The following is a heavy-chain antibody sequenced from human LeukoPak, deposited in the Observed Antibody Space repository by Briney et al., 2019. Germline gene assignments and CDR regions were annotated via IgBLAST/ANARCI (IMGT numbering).Heavy chain of an antibody. Sequence: ASETLSLTCTVSGGSISRSSYYWGWIRQPPGKGLEWIGTIYYSGSTYYNPSLKSRVTISVDTSKNQFSLKLSSVTAADTAVYYCAMTEKVGAFDYWGQGTLVNVSS. CDR1: GGSISRSSYY. V-gene: IGHV4-39*01. CDR2: IYYSGST. J-gene: IGHJ4*02. D-gene: IGHD1-26*01. CDR3: AMTEKVGAFDY.